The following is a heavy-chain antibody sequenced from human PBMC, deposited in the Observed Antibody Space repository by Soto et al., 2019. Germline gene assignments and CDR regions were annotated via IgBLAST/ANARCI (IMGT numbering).Heavy chain of an antibody. V-gene: IGHV4-59*08. CDR2: IYYSGST. D-gene: IGHD2-2*01. Sequence: SETLSLTCTVSGGSISSYYWSWIRQPPGKGLEWIGYIYYSGSTNYNPSLKSRVTISVDTSKNQFSLKLSSVTAADTAVYYCARQLRGPAAFFPYYYYYMDVWGKGTTVTVSS. CDR3: ARQLRGPAAFFPYYYYYMDV. CDR1: GGSISSYY. J-gene: IGHJ6*03.